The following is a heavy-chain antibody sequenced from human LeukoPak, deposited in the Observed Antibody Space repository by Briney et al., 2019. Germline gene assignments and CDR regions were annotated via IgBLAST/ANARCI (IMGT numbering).Heavy chain of an antibody. CDR2: IFYTGNT. CDR3: ARLCSSLVWDSGSFPDF. V-gene: IGHV4-39*02. Sequence: PSETLSLTCTVSGASFSTSGCYWGWIRQPPGKGLEGLGSIFYTGNTSYSPSLKSPVTISADTFKIHFSLELRFVTAAATAVYYCARLCSSLVWDSGSFPDFWGQGSPVTVSS. J-gene: IGHJ4*02. CDR1: GASFSTSGCY. D-gene: IGHD3-10*01.